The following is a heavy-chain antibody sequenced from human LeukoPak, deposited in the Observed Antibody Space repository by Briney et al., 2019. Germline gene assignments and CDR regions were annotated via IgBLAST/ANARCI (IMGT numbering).Heavy chain of an antibody. D-gene: IGHD3-10*01. V-gene: IGHV1-2*02. J-gene: IGHJ3*02. CDR2: INPNSGGT. CDR1: GYTFTGYY. Sequence: GASVKVSCKASGYTFTGYYMHWVRQAPGQGLEWMGWINPNSGGTNYAQKFQGRVTMTRDTSISTAYMELSRLRSDDTAVYYCARGMAPFGPSYAFDIWGQGTMVTVSS. CDR3: ARGMAPFGPSYAFDI.